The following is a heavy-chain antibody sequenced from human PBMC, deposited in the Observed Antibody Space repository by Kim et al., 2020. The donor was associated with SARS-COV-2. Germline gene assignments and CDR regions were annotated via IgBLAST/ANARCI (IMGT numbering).Heavy chain of an antibody. Sequence: SVKVSCKASGGTFSSYAISWVRQAPGQGLEWMGGIIPIFGTANYAQKFQGRVTITADESTSTAYMELSSLRSEDTAVYYCARDPPSNTYSSGWYEVLAFDIWGQGTMGTVSS. CDR2: IIPIFGTA. J-gene: IGHJ3*02. D-gene: IGHD6-19*01. CDR3: ARDPPSNTYSSGWYEVLAFDI. V-gene: IGHV1-69*13. CDR1: GGTFSSYA.